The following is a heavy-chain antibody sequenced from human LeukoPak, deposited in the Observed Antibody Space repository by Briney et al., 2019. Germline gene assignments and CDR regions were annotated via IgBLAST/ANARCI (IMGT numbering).Heavy chain of an antibody. V-gene: IGHV1-18*01. D-gene: IGHD3-22*01. J-gene: IGHJ4*02. CDR3: ARGRLHYYYDSSGYNLPFDY. CDR2: ISAYNGNT. Sequence: ASVKVSCKASGYTFTSYGISWVRQAPGQGLEWIGWISAYNGNTNYAQKLQSRVTMTTDTSTSTAYMELRSLRSDDTAVYYCARGRLHYYYDSSGYNLPFDYWGQGTLVTVSS. CDR1: GYTFTSYG.